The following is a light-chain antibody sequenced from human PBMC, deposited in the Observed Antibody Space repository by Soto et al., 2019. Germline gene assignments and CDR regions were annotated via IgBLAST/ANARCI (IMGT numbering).Light chain of an antibody. CDR3: SSSAGIYHYLV. CDR2: EVN. V-gene: IGLV2-8*01. J-gene: IGLJ3*02. Sequence: QSALTQPPSASGSPGPSVTISCTGTSSDIGGYNYVSWYQQHPGKAPRLMIYEVNKRPSGVPDRFSGSKSGYTASLTVSGLQTDDEAFYYCSSSAGIYHYLVFGGGTKLTVL. CDR1: SSDIGGYNY.